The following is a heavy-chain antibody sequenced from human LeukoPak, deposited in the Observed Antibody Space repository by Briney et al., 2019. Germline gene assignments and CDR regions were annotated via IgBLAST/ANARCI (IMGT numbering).Heavy chain of an antibody. Sequence: GGSLRLSCAASGFSFSSYWMHWVRQAPGKGLVWVSRINNDGSSTTYADSVKGRFTISRDNAKNTLYLQMNSLRAEDTAVYYCARDRYSGSYLGGGSDYWGQGTLVTVSS. CDR2: INNDGSST. J-gene: IGHJ4*02. D-gene: IGHD1-26*01. CDR3: ARDRYSGSYLGGGSDY. CDR1: GFSFSSYW. V-gene: IGHV3-74*01.